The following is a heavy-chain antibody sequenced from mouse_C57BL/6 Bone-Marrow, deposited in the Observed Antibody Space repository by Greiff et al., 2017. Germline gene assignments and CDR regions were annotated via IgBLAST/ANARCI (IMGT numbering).Heavy chain of an antibody. CDR1: GFNIKDDY. J-gene: IGHJ2*01. Sequence: EVQLVESGAELVRPGASVKLSCTASGFNIKDDYIHWVKQRPEQGLEWIGWIDPEIGDTEYASKFQGKATITSDTSSNTAYLQLSSLTSEDTAVYYCSSFDGNYFDIGGQGTPLTVAS. CDR2: IDPEIGDT. CDR3: SSFDGNYFDI. V-gene: IGHV14-4*01. D-gene: IGHD2-3*01.